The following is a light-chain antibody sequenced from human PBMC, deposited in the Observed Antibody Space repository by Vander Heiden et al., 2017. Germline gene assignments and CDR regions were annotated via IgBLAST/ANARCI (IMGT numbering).Light chain of an antibody. J-gene: IGKJ4*01. CDR1: QDISNY. CDR3: QQDDNLPLT. CDR2: YAS. Sequence: DTQMTQSPSSMYASVGDRVTITCQASQDISNYLNWYQQKPGKAPKLLIYYASNLETGVPSRFSGSGSGTDFTFTISSLQPEDIATYYCQQDDNLPLTFGGGTKVEIK. V-gene: IGKV1-33*01.